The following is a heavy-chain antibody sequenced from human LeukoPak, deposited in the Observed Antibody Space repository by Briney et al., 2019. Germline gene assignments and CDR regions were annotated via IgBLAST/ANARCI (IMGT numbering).Heavy chain of an antibody. D-gene: IGHD1-26*01. CDR2: ISSGSSTI. CDR3: AKDGGSYLNWIDP. V-gene: IGHV3-48*01. J-gene: IGHJ5*02. CDR1: GFTFSSYN. Sequence: GGSLRLSCAASGFTFSSYNMNWVRQAPGKGLEWLSYISSGSSTISYADSVKGRFTVSRDNAKNTLHLQMNSLRAEDTAVYYCAKDGGSYLNWIDPWGQGTLVTVSS.